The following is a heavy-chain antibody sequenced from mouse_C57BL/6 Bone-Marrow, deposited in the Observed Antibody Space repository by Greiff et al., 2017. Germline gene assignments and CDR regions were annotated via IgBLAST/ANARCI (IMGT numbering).Heavy chain of an antibody. D-gene: IGHD2-4*01. CDR1: GFTFSSYG. Sequence: EVQGVESGGDLVKPGGSLKLSCAASGFTFSSYGMSWVRQTPDKRLEWVATISSGGSYTYYPDSVKGRFTISRDNAKNTLYLQMSSLKSEDTAMYYCARQRLRRESWFAYWGQGTLVTVSA. V-gene: IGHV5-6*01. CDR2: ISSGGSYT. J-gene: IGHJ3*01. CDR3: ARQRLRRESWFAY.